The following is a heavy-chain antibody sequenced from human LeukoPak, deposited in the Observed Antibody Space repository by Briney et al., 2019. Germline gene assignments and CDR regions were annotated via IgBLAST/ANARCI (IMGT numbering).Heavy chain of an antibody. Sequence: GRPLRLSCAASGFAFSSYAMHWVRQAPGKGLEWVAVISYDGSNKYYADSVKGRFTISRDNSKNTLYLQMNSLRAEDTAVYYCARAGYDSSGYLYYFDYWGQGTLVTVSS. V-gene: IGHV3-30*04. CDR3: ARAGYDSSGYLYYFDY. CDR2: ISYDGSNK. CDR1: GFAFSSYA. J-gene: IGHJ4*02. D-gene: IGHD3-22*01.